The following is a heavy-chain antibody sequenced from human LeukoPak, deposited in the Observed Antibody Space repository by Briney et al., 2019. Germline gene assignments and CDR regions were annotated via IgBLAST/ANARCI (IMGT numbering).Heavy chain of an antibody. D-gene: IGHD7-27*01. CDR3: ARVKLGAFDI. Sequence: PGGSLRLSCAASGFTFSNYAMSWVRQAPGKGLEWVSSINGRGGSTYYADSVKGRFTISRDNSKNTLYLQMNSLRAEDTAVYYCARVKLGAFDIWGQGTMVTVSS. CDR2: INGRGGST. V-gene: IGHV3-23*01. J-gene: IGHJ3*02. CDR1: GFTFSNYA.